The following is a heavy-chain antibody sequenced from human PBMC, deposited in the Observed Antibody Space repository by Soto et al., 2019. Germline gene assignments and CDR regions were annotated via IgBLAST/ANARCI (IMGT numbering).Heavy chain of an antibody. CDR2: ISSSSSYI. Sequence: GGSLRLSCAASGFTFSSYSMNWVRQAPGKGLEWVSSISSSSSYIYYADSVKGRFTISRDNAKNSLYLQMNSLRAEDTAVYYCARADYDFWSGYYYDAFDIWGQGTMVTVSS. J-gene: IGHJ3*02. V-gene: IGHV3-21*01. CDR3: ARADYDFWSGYYYDAFDI. D-gene: IGHD3-3*01. CDR1: GFTFSSYS.